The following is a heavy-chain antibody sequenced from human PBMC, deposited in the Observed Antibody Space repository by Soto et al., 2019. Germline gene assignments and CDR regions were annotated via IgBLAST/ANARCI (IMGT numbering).Heavy chain of an antibody. CDR3: ARAQSLDRSYGMDV. CDR1: GFTFSSYP. D-gene: IGHD1-1*01. CDR2: ISSSSSYR. J-gene: IGHJ6*02. Sequence: GSLRLSCAASGFTFSSYPMNWVRQAPGRGLEWVSSISSSSSYRYYADSVKGRFTISRDNAKYSLYLQMNSLRAEDTAVYYCARAQSLDRSYGMDVWGQGTTVTVSS. V-gene: IGHV3-21*01.